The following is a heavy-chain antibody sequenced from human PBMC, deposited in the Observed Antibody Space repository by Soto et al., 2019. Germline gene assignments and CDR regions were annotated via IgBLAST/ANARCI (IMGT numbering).Heavy chain of an antibody. D-gene: IGHD2-15*01. V-gene: IGHV3-21*01. CDR3: ARGSLVVVVAATTFDY. Sequence: GGSLRLSCAASGFTFSSYSMNWVRQAPGKGLEWVSSISSSSSYIYYADSVKGRFTISRDNAKNSLYLQMNSLRAEDTAVYYCARGSLVVVVAATTFDYWGQGTLVTVSS. J-gene: IGHJ4*02. CDR1: GFTFSSYS. CDR2: ISSSSSYI.